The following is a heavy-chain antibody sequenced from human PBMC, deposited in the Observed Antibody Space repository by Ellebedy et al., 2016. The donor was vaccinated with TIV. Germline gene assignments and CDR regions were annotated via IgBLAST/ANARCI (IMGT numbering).Heavy chain of an antibody. V-gene: IGHV3-11*03. D-gene: IGHD7-27*01. CDR2: ISSTSSYT. Sequence: PGGSLRLSCAVSGLTFKDYYMSWIRQAPGKGLEWIAYISSTSSYTAYADSVQGRFIITRHNAEKSLFLYIKALRAEDTATYFCVTSPYSGSSNILGYFQNWGRGTLVTVSS. CDR3: VTSPYSGSSNILGYFQN. CDR1: GLTFKDYY. J-gene: IGHJ1*01.